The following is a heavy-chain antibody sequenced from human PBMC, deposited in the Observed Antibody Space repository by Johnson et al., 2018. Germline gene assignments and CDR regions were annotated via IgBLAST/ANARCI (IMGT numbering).Heavy chain of an antibody. CDR1: GFTFSSYA. V-gene: IGHV3-23*04. J-gene: IGHJ6*03. Sequence: VQLVQSGGGLVQPGGSLRVSCAASGFTFSSYAMSWVRQAPGRGLEWGSDISGSGGSTFYADSVKGRFTISRDNSKNPVYVQINSLRAEDTAVYYWSKGSGSAHYYMDVWGKGTTVTVSS. CDR2: ISGSGGST. CDR3: SKGSGSAHYYMDV.